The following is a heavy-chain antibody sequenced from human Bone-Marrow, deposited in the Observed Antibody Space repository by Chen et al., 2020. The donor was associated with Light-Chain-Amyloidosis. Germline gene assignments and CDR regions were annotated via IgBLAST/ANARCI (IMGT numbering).Heavy chain of an antibody. Sequence: QVQLGASGGGAVQPGRSLRLACAASGFRIRHSAMPWVRQTPDKGLEWLAVISDDGTKKFYRDSVQGRFTISRDNSKTTLYMPMDTLTVEDPAIYSCAREGGGVEGRPFDYWGQGALVTVSS. CDR2: ISDDGTKK. J-gene: IGHJ4*02. D-gene: IGHD3-16*01. V-gene: IGHV3-30-3*01. CDR1: GFRIRHSA. CDR3: AREGGGVEGRPFDY.